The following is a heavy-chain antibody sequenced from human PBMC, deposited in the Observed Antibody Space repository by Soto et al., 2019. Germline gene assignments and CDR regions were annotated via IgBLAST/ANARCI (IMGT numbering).Heavy chain of an antibody. D-gene: IGHD2-8*01. V-gene: IGHV4-59*01. CDR3: ARVSPKEWYYGMDV. Sequence: SETLSLTCTVSGGSISSYYWSWIRQPPGKGLEWIGYIYYSGSTNYNPSLKSRVTISVDTSKNQFSLKLSSVTAADTAVYYFARVSPKEWYYGMDVWGQGTTVTVSS. CDR1: GGSISSYY. CDR2: IYYSGST. J-gene: IGHJ6*02.